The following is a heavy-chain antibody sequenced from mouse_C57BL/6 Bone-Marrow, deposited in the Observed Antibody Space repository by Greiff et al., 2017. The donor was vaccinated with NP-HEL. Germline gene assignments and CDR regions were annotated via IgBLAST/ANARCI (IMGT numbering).Heavy chain of an antibody. Sequence: QVQLKESGAELVKPGASVKMSCKASGYTFTSYWITWVKQRPGQGLEWIGDIYPGSGSTNYNEKFKSKATLTVDTSSSTAYMQLSSLTSEDSAVYYCARLDTTVVADYFDYWGQGTTLTVSS. V-gene: IGHV1-55*01. CDR3: ARLDTTVVADYFDY. CDR2: IYPGSGST. CDR1: GYTFTSYW. D-gene: IGHD1-1*01. J-gene: IGHJ2*01.